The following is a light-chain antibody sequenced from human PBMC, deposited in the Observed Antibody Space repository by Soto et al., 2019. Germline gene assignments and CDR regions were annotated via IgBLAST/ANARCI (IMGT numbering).Light chain of an antibody. Sequence: QSVLTQSPSASASLGASVKLTCTLSSGHSSYAIAWRQQRPEKGPRYLMKLNSDGSHSKGDGIPDRFSGSSSGAERYLTISSLQSEDEADYYCQTWVTGIQVFGGGTKVTVL. CDR3: QTWVTGIQV. CDR2: LNSDGSH. CDR1: SGHSSYA. V-gene: IGLV4-69*01. J-gene: IGLJ2*01.